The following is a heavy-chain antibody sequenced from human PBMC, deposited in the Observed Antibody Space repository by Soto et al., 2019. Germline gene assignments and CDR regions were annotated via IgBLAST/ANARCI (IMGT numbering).Heavy chain of an antibody. Sequence: SVKVSCKASGFTSSTHTITWVRQAPGQGLEWMGGIIPLFGTGHKAQKFQGRITIIADKSTSTAYMELSSLRSEDTAVYFCASGSAMGADHWGQGTLVTVSS. CDR1: GFTSSTHT. CDR3: ASGSAMGADH. CDR2: IIPLFGTG. D-gene: IGHD5-18*01. J-gene: IGHJ5*02. V-gene: IGHV1-69*06.